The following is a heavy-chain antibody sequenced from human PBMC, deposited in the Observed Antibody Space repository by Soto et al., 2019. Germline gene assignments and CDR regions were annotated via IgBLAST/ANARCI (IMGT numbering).Heavy chain of an antibody. J-gene: IGHJ6*02. CDR1: GYTFTTYG. D-gene: IGHD3-16*01. CDR3: ARMGDVPYYYYSMDV. CDR2: INGYNDNA. V-gene: IGHV1-18*01. Sequence: QVQLVQSGAEVKKPGASVTVSCKASGYTFTTYGVSWVRQAPGQGLEWLGWINGYNDNAKYAENLQGRVTMTTDTSTSTAYMELRSLRSDDTAVYYCARMGDVPYYYYSMDVWGQGTTVTVSS.